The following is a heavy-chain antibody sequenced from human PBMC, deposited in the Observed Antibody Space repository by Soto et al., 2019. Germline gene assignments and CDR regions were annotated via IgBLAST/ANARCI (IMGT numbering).Heavy chain of an antibody. V-gene: IGHV1-69*01. J-gene: IGHJ6*02. CDR3: ARGYCSSTSCYADIYYYYGMYV. CDR2: IIPIFGTA. D-gene: IGHD2-2*01. CDR1: GGTFSSYA. Sequence: QVQLVQSGAEVKKPGSSVKVSCKASGGTFSSYAISWVRQAPGQGLEWMGGIIPIFGTANYAQKFQGRVTITAAESTSTVYMEVSRLRSEDTAVYYCARGYCSSTSCYADIYYYYGMYVWCQGTTVTVSS.